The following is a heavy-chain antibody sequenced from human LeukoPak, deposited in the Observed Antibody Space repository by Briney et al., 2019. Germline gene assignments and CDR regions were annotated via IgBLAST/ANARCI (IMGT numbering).Heavy chain of an antibody. J-gene: IGHJ4*02. V-gene: IGHV4-39*07. Sequence: PSETLSLTCTVSGGSISSSSYYWGWIRQPPGKGLEWIGSIYYSGRTYYNPSLKSRVTISVDTSKNQFSLKLSSVTAADTAVYYCARARASWHYFDYWGQGTLVTVSS. CDR3: ARARASWHYFDY. D-gene: IGHD3-10*01. CDR2: IYYSGRT. CDR1: GGSISSSSYY.